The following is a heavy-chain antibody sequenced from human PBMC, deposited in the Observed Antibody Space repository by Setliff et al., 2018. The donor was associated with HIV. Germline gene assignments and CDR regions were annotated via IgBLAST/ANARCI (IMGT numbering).Heavy chain of an antibody. CDR1: GASIGSVNYY. V-gene: IGHV4-39*01. CDR2: VSYSGTT. D-gene: IGHD6-19*01. J-gene: IGHJ4*02. Sequence: SETLSLTCTVSGASIGSVNYYWGWFRQPPGKGLEWIGSVSYSGTTYYNPSLQSRVTVSGDTSKNQFSLNLNSVTAADTAVYYCARQSLLGKIAVAAYDYWGQGTLVTVSS. CDR3: ARQSLLGKIAVAAYDY.